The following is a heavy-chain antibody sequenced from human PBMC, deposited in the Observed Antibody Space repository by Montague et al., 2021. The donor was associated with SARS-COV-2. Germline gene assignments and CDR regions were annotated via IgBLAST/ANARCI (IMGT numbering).Heavy chain of an antibody. CDR2: IYYSGST. D-gene: IGHD2-2*01. CDR3: ARTPAVYVVVVPAARGHFDY. J-gene: IGHJ4*02. CDR1: GGSISSGGYY. Sequence: TLSLTCTVSGGSISSGGYYWSWIRQHPGKGLEWIGYIYYSGSTYYNPSLKSRVTISVDTFKNQSSLKLSSVTAADTAVYYCARTPAVYVVVVPAARGHFDYWGQGTLVTVSS. V-gene: IGHV4-31*03.